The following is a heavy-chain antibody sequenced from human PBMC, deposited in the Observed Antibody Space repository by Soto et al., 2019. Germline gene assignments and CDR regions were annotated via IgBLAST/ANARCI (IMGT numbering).Heavy chain of an antibody. CDR1: GGSVSSGSYY. J-gene: IGHJ4*02. CDR2: IYYSGST. CDR3: AGDEVELEY. Sequence: QVQLQESGPGLVKPSETLSLTCTVSGGSVSSGSYYWSWIRQPPGKLLEWLGYIYYSGSTNYNPSRKSRDTISVDPSKNRFSLMLSSVTAADTAVYYCAGDEVELEYWGQGTLVTVSS. D-gene: IGHD1-1*01. V-gene: IGHV4-61*01.